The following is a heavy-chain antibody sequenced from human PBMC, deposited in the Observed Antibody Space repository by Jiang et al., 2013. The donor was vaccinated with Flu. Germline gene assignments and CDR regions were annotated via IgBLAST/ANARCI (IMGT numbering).Heavy chain of an antibody. Sequence: QLVESGGGLVQPGRSLRLSCAASGFTFSSYEMNWVRQAPGKGLEWVSYISSSGSTIYYADSVKGRFTISRDNAKNSLYLQMNSLRAGDTAVYYCATPEDIGDYGIPPGYWGQGTLVTVSS. CDR2: ISSSGSTI. D-gene: IGHD4-17*01. V-gene: IGHV3-48*03. CDR1: GFTFSSYE. CDR3: ATPEDIGDYGIPPGY. J-gene: IGHJ4*02.